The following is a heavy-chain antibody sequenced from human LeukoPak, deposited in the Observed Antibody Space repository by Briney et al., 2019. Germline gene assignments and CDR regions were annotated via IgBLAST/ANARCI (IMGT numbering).Heavy chain of an antibody. V-gene: IGHV4-38-2*02. CDR2: IDHSGST. CDR3: ARVWVTGTTAYYFDY. Sequence: PSETLSLTCTVSGYSISSGYYWGWIRQPPGKGLEWTGSIDHSGSTNYNPSLKSRITISVDTSKNQFSLKLSSVTAADTAVYYCARVWVTGTTAYYFDYWGQGTLVTVSS. CDR1: GYSISSGYY. D-gene: IGHD1-1*01. J-gene: IGHJ4*02.